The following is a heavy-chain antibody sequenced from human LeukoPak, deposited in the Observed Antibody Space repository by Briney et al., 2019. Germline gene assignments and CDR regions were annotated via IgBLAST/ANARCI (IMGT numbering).Heavy chain of an antibody. CDR1: GYTFTGYY. V-gene: IGHV1-2*02. CDR3: ARVPDYYGSGSHIDY. J-gene: IGHJ4*02. Sequence: ASVKVSCTASGYTFTGYYMHWVRQAPGQGLEWMGWINPNSGGTNYAQKFQGRVTMTRDTSISTAYMELSRLRSDDTAVYYCARVPDYYGSGSHIDYWGQGTLVTVSS. D-gene: IGHD3-10*01. CDR2: INPNSGGT.